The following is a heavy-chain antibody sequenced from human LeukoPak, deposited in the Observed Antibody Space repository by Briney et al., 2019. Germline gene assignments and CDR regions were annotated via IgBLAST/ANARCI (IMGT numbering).Heavy chain of an antibody. CDR3: ARAVGGDGSGSL. D-gene: IGHD3-10*01. J-gene: IGHJ4*02. CDR1: GGSISSYY. Sequence: SETLSLTCTVSGGSISSYYWSWIRQPPGKGLEWIGYIYYIVTSDYNPSLKSRVTMSVDMSTRQISLKLSSVTAADTAVYYCARAVGGDGSGSLWGPGTLVTVSS. CDR2: IYYIVTS. V-gene: IGHV4-59*01.